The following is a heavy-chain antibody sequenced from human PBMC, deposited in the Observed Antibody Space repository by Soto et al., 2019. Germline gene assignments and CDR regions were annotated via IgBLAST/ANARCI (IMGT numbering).Heavy chain of an antibody. CDR1: GFTFSNSA. D-gene: IGHD3-3*01. V-gene: IGHV1-58*02. CDR3: ARIKALFGGPLYGMDV. J-gene: IGHJ6*02. Sequence: SVKVSCKASGFTFSNSAIQWMRQARGERLEWMGWIVAYNGNTNYAQKLQDRVTMTTDMSTSTSYLELRRLRSDDTAVYYCARIKALFGGPLYGMDVWGQGTTVTVSS. CDR2: IVAYNGNT.